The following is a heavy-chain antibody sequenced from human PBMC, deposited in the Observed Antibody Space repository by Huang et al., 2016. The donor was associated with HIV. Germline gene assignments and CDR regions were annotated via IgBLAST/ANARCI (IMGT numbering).Heavy chain of an antibody. Sequence: QLQLQESGPGQVKPSETLSLTCTVSGDFISRTNYYWGWIRQSPGKGLGWVGSVYKRGSTNSNPSLKGRVALSVDTSRNQFSLRLNSVTAADTAVYYCASQHIGAAATWFWGRGTQVAVSS. CDR2: VYKRGST. CDR1: GDFISRTNYY. D-gene: IGHD6-13*01. CDR3: ASQHIGAAATWF. J-gene: IGHJ4*02. V-gene: IGHV4-39*01.